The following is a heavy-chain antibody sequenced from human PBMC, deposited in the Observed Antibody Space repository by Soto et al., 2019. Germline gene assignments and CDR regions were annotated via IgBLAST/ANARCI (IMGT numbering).Heavy chain of an antibody. D-gene: IGHD6-19*01. CDR3: AKDHLLRQWLGYDAFDI. J-gene: IGHJ3*02. Sequence: PGGSLRLSCAASGFTFSSYGMHWVRQAPGKGLEWVAVISYDGSNKYYADSVKGRFTISRDNSKNTLYLQMNSLRAEDTAVYYCAKDHLLRQWLGYDAFDIWGQGTMVTVSS. V-gene: IGHV3-30*18. CDR1: GFTFSSYG. CDR2: ISYDGSNK.